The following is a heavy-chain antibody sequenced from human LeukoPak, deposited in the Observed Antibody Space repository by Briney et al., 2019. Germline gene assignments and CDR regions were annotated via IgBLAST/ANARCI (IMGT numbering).Heavy chain of an antibody. CDR1: GGFISSSTYY. J-gene: IGHJ4*02. CDR3: ARDPADY. Sequence: AETLSLTCTVSGGFISSSTYYWAWIRQLPGKGLEWIGSIYYGGNTNYNPSLKSRLTISLDTSRNQISLKLSSVTDADTAVYYCARDPADYWGQGTLVTVSS. CDR2: IYYGGNT. V-gene: IGHV4-39*07.